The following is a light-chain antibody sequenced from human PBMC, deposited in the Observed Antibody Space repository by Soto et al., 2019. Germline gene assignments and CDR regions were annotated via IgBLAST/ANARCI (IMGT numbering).Light chain of an antibody. J-gene: IGKJ1*01. V-gene: IGKV1-27*01. Sequence: DIQMTQAPSSLSASVGDRVTITCRASQGISNYLAWYQQKPGKVPKLLIYAASTLQSGVPSRFSGSGSGTDFTLTISSMQPADVATYYCQKYHSAPRTVGQGTTVDSK. CDR1: QGISNY. CDR2: AAS. CDR3: QKYHSAPRT.